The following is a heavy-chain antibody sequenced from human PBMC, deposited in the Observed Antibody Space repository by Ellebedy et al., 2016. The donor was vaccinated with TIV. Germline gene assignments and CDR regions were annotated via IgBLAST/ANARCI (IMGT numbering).Heavy chain of an antibody. J-gene: IGHJ5*02. D-gene: IGHD2-2*01. CDR2: IYWDDDK. Sequence: SGPTLVKPTQTLTLTCTFSGFSLSTNGVGVGWIRQPPGKALEWLALIYWDDDKRYSPSLKNRLTITKDTSKNQVVLTMTNMDPVDTATYYCAHRGRYCSSTTCYSWFDPWGQGTLVTVSS. V-gene: IGHV2-5*02. CDR3: AHRGRYCSSTTCYSWFDP. CDR1: GFSLSTNGVG.